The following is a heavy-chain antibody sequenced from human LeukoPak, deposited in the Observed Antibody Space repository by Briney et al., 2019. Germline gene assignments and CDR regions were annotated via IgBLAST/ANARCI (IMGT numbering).Heavy chain of an antibody. V-gene: IGHV1-18*01. D-gene: IGHD6-19*01. CDR3: ARDQSSGWATHYHYYYGMDV. CDR2: ISAYNGNT. Sequence: GASVKVSCKASGYTFTSYGISWVRQAPGQGLEWMGWISAYNGNTNYAQKLQGRVTMTTDTSTSTAYMELRSLRSDDTAVYYCARDQSSGWATHYHYYYGMDVWGQGTTVTVSS. CDR1: GYTFTSYG. J-gene: IGHJ6*02.